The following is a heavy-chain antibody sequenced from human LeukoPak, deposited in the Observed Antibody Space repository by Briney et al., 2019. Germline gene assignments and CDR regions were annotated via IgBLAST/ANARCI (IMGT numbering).Heavy chain of an antibody. J-gene: IGHJ4*02. D-gene: IGHD6-19*01. CDR1: GGSISSGDYY. CDR3: ARDLSPYSSGFIDY. Sequence: KTSETLSLTCTVSGGSISSGDYYWSWIRQPPGKGLEWIGYIYYSGSTYYNPSLKRRVTISVDTSKNQFSLKLSSVTAADTAVYYCARDLSPYSSGFIDYWGQGTLVTVSS. V-gene: IGHV4-30-4*08. CDR2: IYYSGST.